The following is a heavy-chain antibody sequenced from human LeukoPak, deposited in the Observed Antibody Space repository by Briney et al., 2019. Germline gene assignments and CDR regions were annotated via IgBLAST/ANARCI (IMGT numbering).Heavy chain of an antibody. CDR3: ARVADIVVVPASFGWFDP. Sequence: GGSLRLSCAASGFTFSSYGLHYVRQAPGKGLEWVAFIQFDGSNKYYADLVKGRFTISRDNAKNSLYLQMNSLRAEDTAVYYCARVADIVVVPASFGWFDPWGQGTLVTVSS. CDR2: IQFDGSNK. CDR1: GFTFSSYG. V-gene: IGHV3-30*02. J-gene: IGHJ5*02. D-gene: IGHD2-2*01.